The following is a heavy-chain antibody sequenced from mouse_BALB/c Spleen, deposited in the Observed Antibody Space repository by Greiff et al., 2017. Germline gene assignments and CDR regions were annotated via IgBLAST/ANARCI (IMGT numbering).Heavy chain of an antibody. D-gene: IGHD4-1*01. J-gene: IGHJ1*01. CDR1: GDSITSGY. Sequence: EVKLMESGPSLVKPSQTLSLTCSVTGDSITSGYWNWIRKFPGNKLEYMGYISYSGSTYYNPSLKSRISITRDTSKNQYYLQLNSVTTEDTATYYCARYLTAPYWYFDVWGAGTTVTVSS. CDR2: ISYSGST. CDR3: ARYLTAPYWYFDV. V-gene: IGHV3-8*02.